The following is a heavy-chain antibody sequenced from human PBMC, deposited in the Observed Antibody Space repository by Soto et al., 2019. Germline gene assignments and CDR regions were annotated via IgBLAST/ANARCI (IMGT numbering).Heavy chain of an antibody. CDR3: AKEYYYDSSFDY. J-gene: IGHJ4*02. CDR1: LFTFSSYA. V-gene: IGHV3-23*01. Sequence: PVWSLRLSCTASLFTFSSYAMSWVLQAPGKGLEWVSVISGSGGSTYYADSVKGRFTISRDNSKNTLYLQMNSLRAEDTAVYFCAKEYYYDSSFDYWGQGALVTVSS. CDR2: ISGSGGST. D-gene: IGHD3-22*01.